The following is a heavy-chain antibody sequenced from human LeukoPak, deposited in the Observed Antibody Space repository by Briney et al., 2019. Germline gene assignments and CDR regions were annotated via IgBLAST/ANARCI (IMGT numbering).Heavy chain of an antibody. CDR1: GFTFSTYA. CDR2: VSVTGGTT. V-gene: IGHV3-23*01. D-gene: IGHD6-19*01. CDR3: ARHYGSGWRHFDY. J-gene: IGHJ4*02. Sequence: GGSLRLSCAASGFTFSTYAMSWVRQGPGKGLEWVSVVSVTGGTTYYADSVKGRFTISRDNSKNPLYLQMNSLAAEDTAVYYCARHYGSGWRHFDYWGQGTLVTVSS.